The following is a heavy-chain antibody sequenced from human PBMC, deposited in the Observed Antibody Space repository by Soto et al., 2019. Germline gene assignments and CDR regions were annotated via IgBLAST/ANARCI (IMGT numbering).Heavy chain of an antibody. CDR2: ISYDGSNK. CDR1: GFTFSSYA. D-gene: IGHD3-16*01. J-gene: IGHJ4*02. Sequence: QVQLVESGGGVVQPGRSLRLSCAASGFTFSSYAMHWVRQAPGKGLEWVAVISYDGSNKYYADSVKGRFTISRDNSKNTLYLQMNSLRAEDTAVYYCARDTFDYVWGSYSPDYWGQGTLVTVSS. CDR3: ARDTFDYVWGSYSPDY. V-gene: IGHV3-30-3*01.